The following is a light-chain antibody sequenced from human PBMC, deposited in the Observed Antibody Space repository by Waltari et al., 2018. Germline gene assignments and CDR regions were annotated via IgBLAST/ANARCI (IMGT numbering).Light chain of an antibody. Sequence: QSALTQPASVSGSPGQSITISCTGTSSDVGSYNLVSWYQQHPGKAPKVMMYEVSKRPSGVSSRFSGSKSGNTASLTISGLQAEDEADYYCCSYAGSATLVFGGGTKLTVL. V-gene: IGLV2-23*02. CDR1: SSDVGSYNL. CDR3: CSYAGSATLV. CDR2: EVS. J-gene: IGLJ2*01.